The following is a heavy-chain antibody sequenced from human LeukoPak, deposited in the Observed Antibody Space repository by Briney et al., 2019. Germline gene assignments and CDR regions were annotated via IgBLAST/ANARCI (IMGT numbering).Heavy chain of an antibody. V-gene: IGHV3-74*01. CDR3: ARADASKHYDILTGYLPAPPPFDP. D-gene: IGHD3-9*01. J-gene: IGHJ5*02. CDR1: GFTFSSYW. CDR2: INSDGSST. Sequence: GGSLRLSCAASGFTFSSYWMHWVRQAPGKGLVWVSRINSDGSSTSYADSVKGRFTISRDNAKNTLYRQMNSLRAEDTAVYYCARADASKHYDILTGYLPAPPPFDPWGQGTLVTVSS.